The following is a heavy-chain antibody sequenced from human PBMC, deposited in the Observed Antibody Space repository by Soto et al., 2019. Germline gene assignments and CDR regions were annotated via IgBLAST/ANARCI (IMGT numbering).Heavy chain of an antibody. J-gene: IGHJ5*02. V-gene: IGHV1-18*01. CDR3: ARVESDDFWSGYYTLWFDP. CDR2: ISAYNGNT. D-gene: IGHD3-3*01. Sequence: GASVKVSCKASGYTFTSYGISWVRQAPGQGLEWMGWISAYNGNTNYAQKLQGRVTMTTDTSTSTAYMELRSLRSDDTAVYYCARVESDDFWSGYYTLWFDPWGQGTLVIVSP. CDR1: GYTFTSYG.